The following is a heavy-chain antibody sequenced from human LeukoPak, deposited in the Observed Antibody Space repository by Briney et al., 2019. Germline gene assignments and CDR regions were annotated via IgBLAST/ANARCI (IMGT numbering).Heavy chain of an antibody. CDR2: ISSSSSYI. CDR1: GFTFSSYS. V-gene: IGHV3-21*01. CDR3: ASLGYSYGYPFDY. J-gene: IGHJ4*02. D-gene: IGHD5-18*01. Sequence: KTGGSLRLSCAASGFTFSSYSMNWVRQAPGKGLEWVSSISSSSSYIYYADSVKGRFTISRDNAKNSLYLQMNSLRAEDTAVYYCASLGYSYGYPFDYWGQGTLVTVSS.